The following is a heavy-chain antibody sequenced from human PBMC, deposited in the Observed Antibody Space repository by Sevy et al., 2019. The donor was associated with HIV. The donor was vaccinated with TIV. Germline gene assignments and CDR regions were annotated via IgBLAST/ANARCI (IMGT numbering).Heavy chain of an antibody. Sequence: ASVKVSCKVSGYTLTELSMHWVRQAPGKGLEWMGGFDPEDGETIYAQKFQGRVTMTEDTSTDTAYMELSSLRSEDTAVYYCATGYCSSTSCWGRSYYYYGMDVWGQGTTVTVSS. CDR3: ATGYCSSTSCWGRSYYYYGMDV. CDR1: GYTLTELS. D-gene: IGHD2-2*01. V-gene: IGHV1-24*01. CDR2: FDPEDGET. J-gene: IGHJ6*02.